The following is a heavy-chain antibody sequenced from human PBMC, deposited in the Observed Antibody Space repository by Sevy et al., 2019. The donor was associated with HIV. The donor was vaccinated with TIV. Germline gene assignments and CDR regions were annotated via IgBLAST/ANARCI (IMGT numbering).Heavy chain of an antibody. J-gene: IGHJ4*02. CDR3: ARDDGNYYFHY. D-gene: IGHD1-7*01. CDR2: IKQDAGQK. V-gene: IGHV3-7*01. Sequence: GGSLRLSCAASGFTFSKYWMGWVRQAPGKGLEWVANIKQDAGQKYYVDAVKGRFTISRDNAKDSLFLQMNRLRTEDRAVYFCARDDGNYYFHYWGQGTLVTVSS. CDR1: GFTFSKYW.